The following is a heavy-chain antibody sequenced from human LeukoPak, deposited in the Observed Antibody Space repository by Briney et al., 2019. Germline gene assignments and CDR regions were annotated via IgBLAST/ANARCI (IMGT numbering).Heavy chain of an antibody. J-gene: IGHJ3*02. CDR3: LTIVETPIDAFDI. Sequence: GGSLRLSCAASGFTFSSYGMHWVRQAPGKGLEWVAVISYDGSNKYYADSVKGRFTISRDNPKNTLYLQMNSLRAEDTAVYYCLTIVETPIDAFDIWGQGAMVTVSS. CDR1: GFTFSSYG. V-gene: IGHV3-30*03. D-gene: IGHD4-23*01. CDR2: ISYDGSNK.